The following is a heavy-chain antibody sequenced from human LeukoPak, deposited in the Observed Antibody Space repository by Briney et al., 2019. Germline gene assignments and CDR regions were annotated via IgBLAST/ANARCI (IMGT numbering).Heavy chain of an antibody. V-gene: IGHV3-21*01. CDR1: GFTFSSYS. Sequence: GGSLRLSCAVSGFTFSSYSMNWVRQAPGKGLEGVSSISSSSSYIYYADSVKGRFTISRDNAKNSLYLQMNSLRAEDTAVYYCARDRMTMADAFDIWGQGTMVTVSS. J-gene: IGHJ3*02. D-gene: IGHD4/OR15-4a*01. CDR3: ARDRMTMADAFDI. CDR2: ISSSSSYI.